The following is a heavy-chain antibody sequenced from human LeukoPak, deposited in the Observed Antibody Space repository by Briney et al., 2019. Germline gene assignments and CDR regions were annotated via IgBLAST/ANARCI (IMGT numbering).Heavy chain of an antibody. CDR2: ISGSGGST. Sequence: GGSLRLSCAASGFTFSSYAMSWVRQAPGKGLEWVSAISGSGGSTYHADSVKGRFTISRDNSKNALLQMNSLRPDDTAVYYCAKITQGTTAGYWGQGTLVTVSS. D-gene: IGHD4-17*01. J-gene: IGHJ4*02. CDR3: AKITQGTTAGY. CDR1: GFTFSSYA. V-gene: IGHV3-23*01.